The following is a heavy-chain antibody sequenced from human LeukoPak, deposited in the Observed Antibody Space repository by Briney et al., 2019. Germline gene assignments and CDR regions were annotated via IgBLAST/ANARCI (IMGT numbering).Heavy chain of an antibody. D-gene: IGHD3-22*01. Sequence: PGGSLRLSCAASGFTFSSYWIHWVRQAPGKGLVWVSRINSDGSSTSYADSVKGRFTISRDNAKNTLYLQVNSLRAEDTAVYYCARDRSYYDSSGYPIPGYYYGMDVWGQGTTVTVSS. V-gene: IGHV3-74*01. CDR2: INSDGSST. J-gene: IGHJ6*02. CDR1: GFTFSSYW. CDR3: ARDRSYYDSSGYPIPGYYYGMDV.